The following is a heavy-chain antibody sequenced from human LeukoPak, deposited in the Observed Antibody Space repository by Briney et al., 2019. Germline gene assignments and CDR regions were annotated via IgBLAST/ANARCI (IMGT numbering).Heavy chain of an antibody. D-gene: IGHD3-22*01. J-gene: IGHJ4*02. CDR3: ARLTDSSGYLTGGSPDY. Sequence: GASVKVSCKASGYTFTSYAMHWVRQAPGQRLEWMGWINAGNGNTKYSQKFQGRVTITRDTSASTAYMELSSLRSEDTAVYYCARLTDSSGYLTGGSPDYWGQGTLVTVSS. CDR1: GYTFTSYA. CDR2: INAGNGNT. V-gene: IGHV1-3*01.